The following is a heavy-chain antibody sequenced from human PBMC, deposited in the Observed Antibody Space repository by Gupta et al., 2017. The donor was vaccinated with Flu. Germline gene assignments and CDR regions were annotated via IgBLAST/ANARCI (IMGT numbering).Heavy chain of an antibody. Sequence: QVQLQQWGAGLLKPSETLSLTCAVYGGSFSADYWSGIRQPPGKGMGWIGEISDRGSPNYNASLKSRVTISVDTARNQFSLRLSSVTAADTAIYFCARGVNPLYWGQGTLVTVSS. CDR2: ISDRGSP. J-gene: IGHJ4*02. D-gene: IGHD4-11*01. V-gene: IGHV4-34*02. CDR1: GGSFSADY. CDR3: ARGVNPLY.